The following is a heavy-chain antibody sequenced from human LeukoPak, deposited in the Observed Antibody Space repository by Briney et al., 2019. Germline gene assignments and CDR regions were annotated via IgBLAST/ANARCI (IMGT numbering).Heavy chain of an antibody. J-gene: IGHJ3*02. Sequence: GGSLRLSCAASAFTFHDYGMSWVRQAPGKGLEWVSSINWNSGSTGHADSVKGRFSISRDNGKNSLYLQMNSLRAEDTALYYCARAKDCSSITCPFDIWGQGTMVTVSS. CDR3: ARAKDCSSITCPFDI. D-gene: IGHD2-2*01. CDR2: INWNSGST. CDR1: AFTFHDYG. V-gene: IGHV3-20*04.